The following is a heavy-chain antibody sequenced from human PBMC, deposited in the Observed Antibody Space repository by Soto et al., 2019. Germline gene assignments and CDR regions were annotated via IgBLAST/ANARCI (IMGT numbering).Heavy chain of an antibody. V-gene: IGHV3-7*03. J-gene: IGHJ4*02. D-gene: IGHD6-19*01. CDR1: GFTFSSYW. CDR3: ARDSSGWYNFDH. Sequence: GGSLRLSCAAPGFTFSSYWMSWVRQAPGKGLEWVANIKQDGSEKYYVDSVKGRFTISRDNAKNSLYLQMNSLRAEDTAVYYCARDSSGWYNFDHWGQGTLVTVSS. CDR2: IKQDGSEK.